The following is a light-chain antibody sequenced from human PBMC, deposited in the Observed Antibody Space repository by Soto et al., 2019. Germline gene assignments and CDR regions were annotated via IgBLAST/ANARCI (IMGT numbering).Light chain of an antibody. Sequence: EVVMTQYPATLSVSPGERATLSCRASQTIRSNLAWYQQKPGQVPSLLLYDAFTRAAGVPARFSGSGSGTEFTLTISSLQSEDFAVYYCQQYNDWPPYTFGQGTKLEIK. CDR1: QTIRSN. V-gene: IGKV3-15*01. CDR3: QQYNDWPPYT. J-gene: IGKJ2*01. CDR2: DAF.